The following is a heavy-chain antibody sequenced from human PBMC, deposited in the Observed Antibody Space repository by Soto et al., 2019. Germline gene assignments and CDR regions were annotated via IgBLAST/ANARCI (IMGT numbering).Heavy chain of an antibody. CDR1: GFTFSSFW. J-gene: IGHJ4*02. CDR3: SRSLES. Sequence: LRLSCTASGFTFSSFWMDWVRQAPWKGLEWVANISPDGTQRQYVDSVKGRFTISRDNAKNSLYLQMSSLTAEDSALYYCSRSLESWGQGAWVTVFS. V-gene: IGHV3-7*01. CDR2: ISPDGTQR.